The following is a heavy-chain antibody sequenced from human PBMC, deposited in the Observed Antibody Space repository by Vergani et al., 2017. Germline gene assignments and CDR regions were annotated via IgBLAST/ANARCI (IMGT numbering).Heavy chain of an antibody. Sequence: QVQLQESGPGLVKPSETLSLICDVFDFISNGHYWGWIRQSPEKGLEWIGYIYYSGSTNYNPSLTSRVTISVDTSKNQFSLKLSSVTAADTAVYYCARDATQTSISGLDYWGQGTMVTVSS. D-gene: IGHD2-15*01. CDR1: DFISNGHY. CDR3: ARDATQTSISGLDY. CDR2: IYYSGST. V-gene: IGHV4-59*11. J-gene: IGHJ4*02.